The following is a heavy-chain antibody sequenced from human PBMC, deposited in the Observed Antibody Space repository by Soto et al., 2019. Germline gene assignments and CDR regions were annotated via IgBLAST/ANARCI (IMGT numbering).Heavy chain of an antibody. CDR3: ARFEMATPTGWFDP. CDR2: IYHSGST. D-gene: IGHD5-12*01. V-gene: IGHV4-30-2*01. Sequence: QLQLQESGSGLVKPSQTLSLTCAVSGGSISSGGYSWSWIRQPPGKGLEWIGYIYHSGSTYYNPSLRSRVTISVDRSKNQFSLKMSSVTAADTAVYYCARFEMATPTGWFDPWGQGTLVTVSS. J-gene: IGHJ5*02. CDR1: GGSISSGGYS.